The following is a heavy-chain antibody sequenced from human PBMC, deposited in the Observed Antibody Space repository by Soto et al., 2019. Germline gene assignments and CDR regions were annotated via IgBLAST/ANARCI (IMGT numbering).Heavy chain of an antibody. Sequence: EVQLVESGGGLVQPGGSLRLSCAASGFTFSSYEMNWVRQAPGKVLEWVSYISSSGSTIYYADSVKGRFTISRDNPKNSLYLQMNSLRAEDTAVYYCARERRDCYNTAFDYWGQGTLVTVSS. CDR3: ARERRDCYNTAFDY. CDR2: ISSSGSTI. CDR1: GFTFSSYE. V-gene: IGHV3-48*03. J-gene: IGHJ4*02. D-gene: IGHD2-21*01.